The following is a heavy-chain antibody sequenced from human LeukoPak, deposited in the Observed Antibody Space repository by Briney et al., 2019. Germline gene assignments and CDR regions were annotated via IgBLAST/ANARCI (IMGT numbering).Heavy chain of an antibody. CDR1: GGSFSDYP. CDR3: VRPDRIFGVPAAFDA. Sequence: ASVKVSCKASGGSFSDYPINWVRQAPGQGLEWLGGIIPKYSASNYAQAFQGRVMITADESTNTVYMEMSGLRPDDTAVYYCVRPDRIFGVPAAFDARGQGTLVAVSS. D-gene: IGHD3-3*02. CDR2: IIPKYSAS. J-gene: IGHJ3*01. V-gene: IGHV1-69*13.